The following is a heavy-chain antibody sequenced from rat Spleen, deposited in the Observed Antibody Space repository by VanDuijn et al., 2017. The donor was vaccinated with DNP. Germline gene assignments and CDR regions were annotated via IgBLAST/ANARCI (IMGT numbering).Heavy chain of an antibody. Sequence: EVQLVESGGGLVQPGRSLKLSCAASGFTFSDYAMAWVRQAPKKGLEWVATITSGGSNTYYPDSVKGRFTISRDNAKNTLYLQMDSLRSEDTATYYCASLWTLTYWGQGTLVTVSS. J-gene: IGHJ3*01. CDR3: ASLWTLTY. V-gene: IGHV5-17*01. D-gene: IGHD1-3*01. CDR2: ITSGGSNT. CDR1: GFTFSDYA.